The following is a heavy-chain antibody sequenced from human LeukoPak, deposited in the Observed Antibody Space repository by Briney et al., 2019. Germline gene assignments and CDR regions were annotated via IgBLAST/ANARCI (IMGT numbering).Heavy chain of an antibody. Sequence: PSETLSLTCTVSGGSISSSSYCWGWIRQPPGKGLEWIGSIYYSGSTYYNPSLKSRVTISVDTSKNQFSLKLSSVTAADTAVYYCARGAGDLDYWGQGTLVTVSS. CDR2: IYYSGST. J-gene: IGHJ4*02. CDR3: ARGAGDLDY. V-gene: IGHV4-39*07. D-gene: IGHD5-24*01. CDR1: GGSISSSSYC.